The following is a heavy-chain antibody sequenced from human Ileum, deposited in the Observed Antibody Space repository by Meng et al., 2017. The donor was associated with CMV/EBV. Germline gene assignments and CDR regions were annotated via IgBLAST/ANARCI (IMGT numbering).Heavy chain of an antibody. J-gene: IGHJ4*02. V-gene: IGHV1-18*01. Sequence: KLVQSGGEWKKHGASVKVYCKTSCYSFLTYAISWVRQAPGQGLEWIGWINTYKGNTDYAQKFQGRVTLTRDASTNIAYMELTSLRSDDTAVYYCARGSGPPGDYWGQGTLVTVSS. D-gene: IGHD3-10*01. CDR1: CYSFLTYA. CDR2: INTYKGNT. CDR3: ARGSGPPGDY.